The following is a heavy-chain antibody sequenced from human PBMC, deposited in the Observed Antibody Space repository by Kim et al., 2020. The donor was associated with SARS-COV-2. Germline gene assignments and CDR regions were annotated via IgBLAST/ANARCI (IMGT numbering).Heavy chain of an antibody. CDR2: IRSKPNNYAT. D-gene: IGHD4-17*01. CDR1: GFTFSASA. CDR3: SRHSGKHGDRGFDN. Sequence: GGSLRLSCAASGFTFSASAMHWVRQASGKGLEWVGRIRSKPNNYATSYAASVTGRFTISRDYSTNTVYLQMDSLKTDDTAVYFCSRHSGKHGDRGFDNWGQGTLVTVSS. V-gene: IGHV3-73*01. J-gene: IGHJ4*02.